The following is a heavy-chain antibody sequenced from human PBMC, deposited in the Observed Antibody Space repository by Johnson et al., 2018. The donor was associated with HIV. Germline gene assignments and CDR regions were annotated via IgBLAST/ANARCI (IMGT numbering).Heavy chain of an antibody. V-gene: IGHV3-33*01. J-gene: IGHJ3*02. CDR1: GFTLSNYG. CDR2: IWHDGSNK. Sequence: QVQLVESGGGVVQPGRSLRLSCAASGFTLSNYGMHWVRQAPGKGLEWVAVIWHDGSNKYYADSVKGRFTISRDNSKNTLYLQMNSLRAEDTAGYYCARGGQLVAFDIWGQGTMGTVSS. D-gene: IGHD6-6*01. CDR3: ARGGQLVAFDI.